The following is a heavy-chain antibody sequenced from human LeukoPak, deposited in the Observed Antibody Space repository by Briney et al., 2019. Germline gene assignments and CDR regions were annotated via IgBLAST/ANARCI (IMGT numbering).Heavy chain of an antibody. CDR2: IYPGDSDT. D-gene: IGHD2-21*01. CDR3: ARAYYCGGGGCKLEY. J-gene: IGHJ4*02. Sequence: GEALKSSYQGSGYHFNTYWIAWGRQMPGKGRGWMGIIYPGDSDTRYSPSFQGQITISADKSINTAYLRWSSLKASDTAMYYCARAYYCGGGGCKLEYWGQGTLVTVSS. V-gene: IGHV5-51*01. CDR1: GYHFNTYW.